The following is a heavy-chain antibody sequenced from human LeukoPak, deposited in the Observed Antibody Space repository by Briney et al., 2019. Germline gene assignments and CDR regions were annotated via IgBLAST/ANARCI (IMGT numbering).Heavy chain of an antibody. CDR3: AREGVELSSPFDY. J-gene: IGHJ4*02. V-gene: IGHV1-18*01. Sequence: ASVKVSCKASGYDFITYGITWVRQAPGQGLEWMGWISAYNGNTNYAQKFQGRVTMTTDTSTSTVYMELRRLRSDDTAVYDCAREGVELSSPFDYWGQGTLVTVSS. CDR1: GYDFITYG. CDR2: ISAYNGNT. D-gene: IGHD3-16*02.